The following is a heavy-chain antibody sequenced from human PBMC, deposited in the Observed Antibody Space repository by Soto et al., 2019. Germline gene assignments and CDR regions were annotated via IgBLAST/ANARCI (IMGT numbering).Heavy chain of an antibody. J-gene: IGHJ5*02. D-gene: IGHD3-22*01. Sequence: RGESLKISCKGSGYSFTSYWISWVRQMPGKGLEWMGRIDPSDSYTNYSPSFQGHVTMSADKSINTAYLQWSSLKASDSAMYYCARHKAFYYDSSGAWGQGSLVTVSS. CDR3: ARHKAFYYDSSGA. CDR2: IDPSDSYT. CDR1: GYSFTSYW. V-gene: IGHV5-10-1*01.